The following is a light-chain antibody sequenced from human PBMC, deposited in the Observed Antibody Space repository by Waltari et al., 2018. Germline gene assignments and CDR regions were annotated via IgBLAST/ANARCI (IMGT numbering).Light chain of an antibody. CDR2: WAS. V-gene: IGKV4-1*01. CDR3: QQYYTFPLT. J-gene: IGKJ4*01. CDR1: QSVLYTSNNQNY. Sequence: DIVMTQSPDSLAVSLGERATINCKSSQSVLYTSNNQNYLAWYRQKSGQPPELLIYWASTRESGVPDRFSGSGSATNFTLTISSLQAEDVAVYYCQQYYTFPLTFGGGTKVAIK.